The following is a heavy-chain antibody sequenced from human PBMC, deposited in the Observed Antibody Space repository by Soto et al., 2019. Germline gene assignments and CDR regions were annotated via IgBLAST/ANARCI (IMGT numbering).Heavy chain of an antibody. CDR1: GGTFSSYA. Sequence: ASVKVSCKASGGTFSSYAISWVRQAPGQGLEWMGGIIPIFGTANYAQKFQGRVTITADESTSTAYMELSSLRSEDTAVYYCGRGIPESYDSSGITLVGLFDYWGQGTLVTVSS. D-gene: IGHD3-22*01. J-gene: IGHJ4*02. CDR3: GRGIPESYDSSGITLVGLFDY. V-gene: IGHV1-69*13. CDR2: IIPIFGTA.